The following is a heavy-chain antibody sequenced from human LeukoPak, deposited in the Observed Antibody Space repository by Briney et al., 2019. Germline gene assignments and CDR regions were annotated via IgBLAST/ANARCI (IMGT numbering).Heavy chain of an antibody. J-gene: IGHJ5*02. V-gene: IGHV4-59*01. CDR3: AREGTAGTNLNWFDP. CDR2: ISYSGST. D-gene: IGHD1-1*01. CDR1: GGSISSYY. Sequence: PSETLSLTCTVPGGSISSYYWSRIRQPPGKGLEWIGYISYSGSTNFNPSLKSRVTISVDTSKNQFSLKLSSVTAADTAVYYCAREGTAGTNLNWFDPWGQGTLVTVSS.